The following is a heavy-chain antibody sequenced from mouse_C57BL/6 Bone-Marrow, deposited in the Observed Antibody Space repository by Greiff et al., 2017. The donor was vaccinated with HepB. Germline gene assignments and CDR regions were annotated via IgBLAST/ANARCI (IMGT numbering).Heavy chain of an antibody. D-gene: IGHD2-2*01. J-gene: IGHJ4*01. V-gene: IGHV1-81*01. CDR1: GYTFTSYG. Sequence: VQVVESGAELARPGASVKLSCKASGYTFTSYGISWVKQRTGQGLEWIGEIYPRSGNTYYNEKFKGKATLTADKSSSTAYMELRSLTSEDSAVYFCASEGLPHYYAMDYWGQGTSVTVSS. CDR2: IYPRSGNT. CDR3: ASEGLPHYYAMDY.